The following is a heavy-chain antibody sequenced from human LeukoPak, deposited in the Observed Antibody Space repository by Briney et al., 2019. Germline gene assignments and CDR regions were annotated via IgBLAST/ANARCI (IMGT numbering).Heavy chain of an antibody. CDR3: ARGLTAVVPFDY. CDR2: IKQDGSEK. Sequence: PGGSLRLSCAASGFTFSSYSMNWVRQAPGRGLEWVANIKQDGSEKYYVDSVKGRFTISRDNAKNSLYLQMNSLRAEDTAVYYCARGLTAVVPFDYWGQGTLVTVSS. CDR1: GFTFSSYS. V-gene: IGHV3-7*01. D-gene: IGHD3-22*01. J-gene: IGHJ4*02.